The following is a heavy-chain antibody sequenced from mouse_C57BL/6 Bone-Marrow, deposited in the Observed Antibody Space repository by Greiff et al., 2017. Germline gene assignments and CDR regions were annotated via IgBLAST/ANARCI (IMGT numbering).Heavy chain of an antibody. J-gene: IGHJ1*03. Sequence: QVQLQQPGAELVKPGASVKLSCKASGYTFTSYWMHWVKQRPGQGLEWIGMIHPNSGSTNYNEKFKSKATLTVDKSSSTAYMQLSSLTSEDSAVYYWARITTVVATNSDGWGTGTTVTASS. V-gene: IGHV1-64*01. CDR2: IHPNSGST. D-gene: IGHD1-1*01. CDR1: GYTFTSYW. CDR3: ARITTVVATNSDG.